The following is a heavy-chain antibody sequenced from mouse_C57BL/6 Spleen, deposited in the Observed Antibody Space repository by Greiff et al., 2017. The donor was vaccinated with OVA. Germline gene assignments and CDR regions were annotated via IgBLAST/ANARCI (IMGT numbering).Heavy chain of an antibody. CDR1: GYAFSSSW. J-gene: IGHJ3*01. CDR2: IYPGDGDT. CDR3: AGKGFAY. V-gene: IGHV1-82*01. Sequence: ESGPELVKPGASVKISCKASGYAFSSSWMNWVKQRPGKGLEWIGRIYPGDGDTNYNGKFKGKATLTADKSSSTAYMQLSSLTSEDSAVYFCAGKGFAYWGQGTLVTVSA.